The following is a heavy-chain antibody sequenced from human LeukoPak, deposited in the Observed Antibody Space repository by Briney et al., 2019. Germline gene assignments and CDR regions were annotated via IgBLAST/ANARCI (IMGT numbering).Heavy chain of an antibody. V-gene: IGHV4-4*07. CDR1: SGSIRSYY. CDR3: GRRGYTASHYFFDY. J-gene: IGHJ4*02. CDR2: IYTTGTT. D-gene: IGHD2-2*02. Sequence: SETLSLTCTVSSGSIRSYYWGWVRQPPGKGLEWIGRIYTTGTTQYNPSLKSRVTMSVDTSTNQFSLNVRSMTAADTAVYYCGRRGYTASHYFFDYWSQGTLVAVS.